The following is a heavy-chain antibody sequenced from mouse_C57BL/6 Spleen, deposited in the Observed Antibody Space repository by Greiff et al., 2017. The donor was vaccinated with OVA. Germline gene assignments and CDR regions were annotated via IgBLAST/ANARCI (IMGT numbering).Heavy chain of an antibody. CDR3: ARPMSYDFYAMDY. D-gene: IGHD2-10*02. J-gene: IGHJ4*01. Sequence: QVQLQQPGAELVKPGASVKLSCKASGYTFTSYWMHWVKQRPGQGLEWIGMIHPNSGSTNYNEKFKSKVTLTVDKSSSTAYMQLSSLTSEDSAVYYCARPMSYDFYAMDYWGQGTSVTVSS. CDR1: GYTFTSYW. V-gene: IGHV1-64*01. CDR2: IHPNSGST.